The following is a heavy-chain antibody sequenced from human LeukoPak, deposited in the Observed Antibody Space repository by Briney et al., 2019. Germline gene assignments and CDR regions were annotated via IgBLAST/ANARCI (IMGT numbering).Heavy chain of an antibody. Sequence: GGSLRLSCAASGFTFSSYAVRWVRQAPGKGLEWVSAISDNGGSTYYADSVKGRFTISRDNSKNTLYLQMSSLRAEDTAVYYCVGYCTGGSCYFDYWGQGTLVTVSS. CDR1: GFTFSSYA. V-gene: IGHV3-23*01. CDR3: VGYCTGGSCYFDY. J-gene: IGHJ4*02. D-gene: IGHD2-15*01. CDR2: ISDNGGST.